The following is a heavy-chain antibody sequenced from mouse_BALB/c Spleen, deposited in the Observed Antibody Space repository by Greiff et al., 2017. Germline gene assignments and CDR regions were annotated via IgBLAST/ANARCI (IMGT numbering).Heavy chain of an antibody. Sequence: EVQLQQSGPELVKPGASVKMSCKASGYTFTSYVMHWVKQKPGQGLEWIGYINPYNDGTKYNEKFKGKATLTSDKSSSTAYMELSSLTSEDSAVYYCARSAIYDGYYTSFDYWGQGTTLTVSS. J-gene: IGHJ2*01. CDR1: GYTFTSYV. V-gene: IGHV1-14*01. CDR3: ARSAIYDGYYTSFDY. CDR2: INPYNDGT. D-gene: IGHD2-3*01.